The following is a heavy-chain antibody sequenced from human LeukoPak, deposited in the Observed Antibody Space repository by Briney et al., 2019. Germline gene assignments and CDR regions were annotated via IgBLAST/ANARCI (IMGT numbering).Heavy chain of an antibody. V-gene: IGHV3-30*04. CDR2: ISYDGSNK. J-gene: IGHJ1*01. D-gene: IGHD2-15*01. CDR3: ARVAGCSGGSCYSGTEYFQH. CDR1: GFTFSSYA. Sequence: GGSLRLSCAASGFTFSSYAMHWVRQAPGKGLEWVAVISYDGSNKYYADSVKGRFTISRDNAKNSLYLQMNSLRAEDTAVYYCARVAGCSGGSCYSGTEYFQHWGQGTLVTVSS.